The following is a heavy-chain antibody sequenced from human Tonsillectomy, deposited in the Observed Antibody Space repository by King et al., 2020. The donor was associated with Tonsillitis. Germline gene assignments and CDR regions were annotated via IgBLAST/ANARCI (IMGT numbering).Heavy chain of an antibody. CDR1: GFTFSSYG. V-gene: IGHV3-33*05. D-gene: IGHD6-19*01. CDR3: AREDSSGCYLDD. J-gene: IGHJ4*02. Sequence: VQLVESGGGVVQPGRSLRLSCAASGFTFSSYGMHWVRQAPGKGLEWVAVISYDGSNKYYVDSVKGRFTISRDNSKNTLFLQMNSLRAEDTAVYYCAREDSSGCYLDDWGQGTLVTVSS. CDR2: ISYDGSNK.